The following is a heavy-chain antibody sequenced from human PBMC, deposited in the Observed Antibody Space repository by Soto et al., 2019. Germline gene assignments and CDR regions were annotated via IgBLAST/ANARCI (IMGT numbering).Heavy chain of an antibody. CDR1: GFTFGSYN. CDR3: ARHPERIAQIGWFDP. J-gene: IGHJ5*02. D-gene: IGHD6-13*01. CDR2: ISSSSSTI. V-gene: IGHV3-48*01. Sequence: GGSLRLFCAASGFTFGSYNMNWVRQAPGKGLEWVSYISSSSSTIYYADSVKGRFTISRDNAKNSLYLQMNSLRAEDTAVYYCARHPERIAQIGWFDPWGQGTLVTVSS.